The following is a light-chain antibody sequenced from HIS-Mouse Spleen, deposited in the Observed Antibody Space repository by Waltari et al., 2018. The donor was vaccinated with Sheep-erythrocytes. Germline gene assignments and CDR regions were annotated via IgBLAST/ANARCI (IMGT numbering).Light chain of an antibody. CDR3: CSYAGSYNHV. Sequence: QSALTQPRSVSGSPGQSVTIPCPGTSSDVGGYNYVSWYQQHPGKAPKLMIYDVSKRPSGVPDRFSGSKSGNTASLTISGLQAEDEADYYCCSYAGSYNHVFATGTKV. CDR1: SSDVGGYNY. J-gene: IGLJ1*01. V-gene: IGLV2-11*01. CDR2: DVS.